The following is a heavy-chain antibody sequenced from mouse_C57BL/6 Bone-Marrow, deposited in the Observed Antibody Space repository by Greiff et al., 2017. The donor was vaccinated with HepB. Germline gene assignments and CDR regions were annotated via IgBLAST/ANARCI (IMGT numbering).Heavy chain of an antibody. V-gene: IGHV5-17*01. CDR2: ISSGSSTI. CDR1: GFTFSDYG. J-gene: IGHJ4*01. Sequence: EVKVVESGGGLVKPGGSLKLSCAASGFTFSDYGMHWVRQAPEKGLEWVAYISSGSSTIYYADTVKGRFTISRDNAKNTLFLQMTSLRSEDTAMYYCGGAPYYAMDYWGQGTSVTVSS. CDR3: GGAPYYAMDY.